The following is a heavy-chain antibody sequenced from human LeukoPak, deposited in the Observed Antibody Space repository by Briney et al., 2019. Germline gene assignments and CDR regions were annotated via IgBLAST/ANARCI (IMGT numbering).Heavy chain of an antibody. CDR3: AKDWAAAGTSGTLDY. J-gene: IGHJ4*02. Sequence: GRSLRLSCAASGFTFDDYAMHWVRQAPEKGLEWVSGISWNSGSIGYADSVKGRFTISRDNAKNSLYLQMNSLRAEDTALYYCAKDWAAAGTSGTLDYWGQGTLVTVSS. V-gene: IGHV3-9*01. CDR2: ISWNSGSI. D-gene: IGHD6-13*01. CDR1: GFTFDDYA.